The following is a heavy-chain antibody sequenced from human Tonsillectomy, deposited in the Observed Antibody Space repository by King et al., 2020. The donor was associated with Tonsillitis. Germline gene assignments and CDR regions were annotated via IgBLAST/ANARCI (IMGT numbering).Heavy chain of an antibody. J-gene: IGHJ6*03. V-gene: IGHV3-72*01. CDR2: TRNKANRYTT. D-gene: IGHD6-25*01. CDR1: GFTFSDHY. Sequence: VQLVESGGGLVQPGGSLRLSCAASGFTFSDHYMDWVRQAPGQGLEWVGRTRNKANRYTTEYAASVKGRFTISRDDSKNSLHLQMNSLQTEDTAVYYCTRDLYNSVMDVWGKGTTVTVSS. CDR3: TRDLYNSVMDV.